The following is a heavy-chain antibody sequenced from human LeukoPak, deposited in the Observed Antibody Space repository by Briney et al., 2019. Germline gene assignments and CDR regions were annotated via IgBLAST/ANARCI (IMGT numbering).Heavy chain of an antibody. CDR1: GFTFSSYG. J-gene: IGHJ6*02. CDR3: ANVYYDFWSGLKGNHYYYYGMDV. D-gene: IGHD3-3*01. Sequence: PGGSLRLSCAASGFTFSSYGMHWVRQAPGKGLEWVAVISYDGSNKYYADSVKGRFTISRDNSKNTLYLQMNSLRAEDTAVYYCANVYYDFWSGLKGNHYYYYGMDVWGQGTTVTVSS. V-gene: IGHV3-30*18. CDR2: ISYDGSNK.